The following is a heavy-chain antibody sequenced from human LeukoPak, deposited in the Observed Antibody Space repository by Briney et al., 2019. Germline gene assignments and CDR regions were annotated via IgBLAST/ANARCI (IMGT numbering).Heavy chain of an antibody. CDR1: GFSFSGHW. CDR3: AKDQRWESPHYLDS. J-gene: IGHJ4*02. D-gene: IGHD1-26*01. V-gene: IGHV3-74*01. CDR2: ISPTGSTT. Sequence: GGSLRLSCAASGFSFSGHWMHWARQLPGKGLVWVSRISPTGSTTSYADSVRGRFTISRDNSKNTLYVQMNSLRDEDTALYYCAKDQRWESPHYLDSWGQGTLVTVSS.